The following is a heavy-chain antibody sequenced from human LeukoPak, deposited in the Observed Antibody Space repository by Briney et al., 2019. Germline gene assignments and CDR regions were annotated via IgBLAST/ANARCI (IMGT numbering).Heavy chain of an antibody. Sequence: ASVKVSCKASGYTFTSYGISWVRQAPGQGLEWMGWISAYNGNTNYAQKFQGRVTMTRNTSISTAYMELSSLRSEDTAVYYCARGVGSRASDNDYWGQGTLVTVSS. CDR3: ARGVGSRASDNDY. CDR2: ISAYNGNT. CDR1: GYTFTSYG. V-gene: IGHV1-18*01. J-gene: IGHJ4*02. D-gene: IGHD1-26*01.